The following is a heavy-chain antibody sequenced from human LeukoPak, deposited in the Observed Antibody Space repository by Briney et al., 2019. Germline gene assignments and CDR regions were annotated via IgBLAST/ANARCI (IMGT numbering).Heavy chain of an antibody. V-gene: IGHV3-9*01. J-gene: IGHJ4*02. Sequence: GRSLRLSCAASGFTFDDYAMHWVRQAPGKGLEWVSGISWNSGSIGYADSVKGRFTISRDNAKNSLYLQMNSLRAEDTALYYCAKDKRGTPNYYFDYWGQGTLVTVSS. CDR1: GFTFDDYA. CDR2: ISWNSGSI. CDR3: AKDKRGTPNYYFDY.